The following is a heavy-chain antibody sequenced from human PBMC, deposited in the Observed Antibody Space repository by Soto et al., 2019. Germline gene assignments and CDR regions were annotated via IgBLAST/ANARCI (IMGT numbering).Heavy chain of an antibody. CDR3: AKDSLVVVPANMYYFDY. V-gene: IGHV3-23*01. Sequence: WWSLRLSYAASVFTFSSYAMSWFRQAPGKGLEWVSAISGSGGSTYYADSVKGRFTISRDNSKNTLYLQMNSLRAEDTAVYYCAKDSLVVVPANMYYFDYWGQGTLVTVSS. CDR2: ISGSGGST. J-gene: IGHJ4*02. D-gene: IGHD2-2*01. CDR1: VFTFSSYA.